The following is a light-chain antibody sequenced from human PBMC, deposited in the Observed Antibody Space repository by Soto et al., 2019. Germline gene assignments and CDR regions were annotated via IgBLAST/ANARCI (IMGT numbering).Light chain of an antibody. CDR1: SSNIGSNA. CDR3: AAWDDSLNGLYV. J-gene: IGLJ1*01. Sequence: QSVLTQPPSASGTPGQRVTISCSGGSSNIGSNAVTWYRQLPGTAPKLLIYSNNQRPSGVPDRFSGSKSGTSASLAISGLQSDDEADYYCAAWDDSLNGLYVFGSGTKDT. CDR2: SNN. V-gene: IGLV1-44*01.